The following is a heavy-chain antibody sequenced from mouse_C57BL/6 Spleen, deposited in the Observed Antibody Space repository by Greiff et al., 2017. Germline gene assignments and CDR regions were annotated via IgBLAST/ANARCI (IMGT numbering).Heavy chain of an antibody. Sequence: QVQLKESGPELVKPGASVKISCKASGYAFSSSWMNRVKQRPGKGLEWIGRIYPGDGDTNYNGKFKGKATLTADKSSSTAYMQLSSLTSEDSAVYFCARDSSGSLFAYWGQGTLVTVSA. J-gene: IGHJ3*01. CDR1: GYAFSSSW. CDR2: IYPGDGDT. V-gene: IGHV1-82*01. CDR3: ARDSSGSLFAY. D-gene: IGHD3-2*02.